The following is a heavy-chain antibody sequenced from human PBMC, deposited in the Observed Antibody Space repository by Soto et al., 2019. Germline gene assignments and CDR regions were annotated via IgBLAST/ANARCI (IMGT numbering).Heavy chain of an antibody. CDR2: IIPILGIA. V-gene: IGHV1-69*08. CDR3: ARERGVSAAMEADYYYGMDV. J-gene: IGHJ6*02. CDR1: GGTFGSYT. D-gene: IGHD2-2*01. Sequence: QVQLVQSGAEVKKPGSSVKVSCKASGGTFGSYTISWVRQAPGQGLEWMGRIIPILGIANYAQKFQGRVTITADKSTSTAYMELSSLRSEDTAVYYCARERGVSAAMEADYYYGMDVRGQGTTVTVSS.